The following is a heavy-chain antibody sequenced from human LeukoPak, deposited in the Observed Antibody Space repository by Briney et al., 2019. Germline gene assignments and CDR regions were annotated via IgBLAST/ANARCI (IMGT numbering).Heavy chain of an antibody. V-gene: IGHV3-7*01. CDR2: IKQDGSEK. CDR3: ARDRGSSWYPGVY. D-gene: IGHD6-13*01. CDR1: GFTFSSYW. Sequence: GGSLRPSCAASGFTFSSYWMTWVRQAPGKGLEWVATIKQDGSEKYYVDSVKGRFTISRDNAKNSLYLQMSSLRAEDTAVYYCARDRGSSWYPGVYWGQGTLVTVPS. J-gene: IGHJ4*02.